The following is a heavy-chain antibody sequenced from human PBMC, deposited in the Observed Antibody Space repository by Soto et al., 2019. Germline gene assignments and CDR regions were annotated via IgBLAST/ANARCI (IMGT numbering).Heavy chain of an antibody. D-gene: IGHD3-10*01. CDR1: GYTFTSYD. CDR3: ARANWLGSGSYYKGDYYYYGMDV. Sequence: GASVKVSCKASGYTFTSYDINWVRQATGQGPEWMGWMNPNSGNTGYAQKFQGRVTMTRNTSISTAYMELSSLRSEDTAVYYCARANWLGSGSYYKGDYYYYGMDVWGQGTTVTVSS. J-gene: IGHJ6*02. V-gene: IGHV1-8*01. CDR2: MNPNSGNT.